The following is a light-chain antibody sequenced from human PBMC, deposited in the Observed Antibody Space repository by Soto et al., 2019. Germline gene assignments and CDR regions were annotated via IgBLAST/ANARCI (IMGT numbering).Light chain of an antibody. CDR1: QNISSD. CDR2: GAS. Sequence: DIVMTQCPATLSVSLGERATLSCRNSQNISSDLLWCHQKPGQAPRLLIYGASTRATGIPARFSGSGSGTEFTLTINSLQSEDLAVYYCQQYNNWPRTFGQGTKVDI. V-gene: IGKV3-15*01. J-gene: IGKJ1*01. CDR3: QQYNNWPRT.